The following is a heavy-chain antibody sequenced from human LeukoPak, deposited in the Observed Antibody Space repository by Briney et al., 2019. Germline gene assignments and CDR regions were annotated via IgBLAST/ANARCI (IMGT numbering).Heavy chain of an antibody. CDR3: ARDVFHCSSTSCYYYYYGMDV. D-gene: IGHD2-2*01. J-gene: IGHJ6*02. Sequence: ASVKVFCKASGYTLTSYGISWVRQAPGQGLEWMGWISAHNGNTNYAQKLQGRVTMTTDTSTSTAYMELRSLRSDDTAVYYCARDVFHCSSTSCYYYYYGMDVWGQGTTVTVSS. V-gene: IGHV1-18*01. CDR1: GYTLTSYG. CDR2: ISAHNGNT.